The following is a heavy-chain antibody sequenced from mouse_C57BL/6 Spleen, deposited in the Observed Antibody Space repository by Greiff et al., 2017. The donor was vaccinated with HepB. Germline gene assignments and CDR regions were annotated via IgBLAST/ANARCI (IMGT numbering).Heavy chain of an antibody. CDR3: ARSYYGNYGNY. CDR1: GYSFTGYY. V-gene: IGHV1-42*01. Sequence: VQLQQSGPELVKPGASVKISCKASGYSFTGYYMNRVKQSPEKSLEWIGEINPSTGGTTYNQKFKAKATLTVDKSSSTAYMQLKSLTSEDSAVYYCARSYYGNYGNYWGQGTTLTVSS. J-gene: IGHJ2*01. CDR2: INPSTGGT. D-gene: IGHD2-10*01.